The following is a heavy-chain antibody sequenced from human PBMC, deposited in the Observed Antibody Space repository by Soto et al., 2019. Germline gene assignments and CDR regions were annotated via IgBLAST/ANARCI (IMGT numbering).Heavy chain of an antibody. CDR3: APGEGFDY. CDR1: GFTFAAYA. V-gene: IGHV3-9*01. CDR2: ISWNSGSI. J-gene: IGHJ4*02. Sequence: PGGPLSLSCAASGFTFAAYATHWVRQAPGKGRECVSGISWNSGSIGYADSVKGRFTISRDNAKNSLYLQMNSLRAEVTALYYCAPGEGFDYWGQGTLVTVSS.